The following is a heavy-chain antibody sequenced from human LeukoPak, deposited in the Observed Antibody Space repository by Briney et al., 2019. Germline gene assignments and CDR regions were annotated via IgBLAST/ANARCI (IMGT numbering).Heavy chain of an antibody. D-gene: IGHD2-2*01. CDR2: IKQDESEK. CDR1: GFTFSNYW. Sequence: PGGSLRLSCLASGFTFSNYWMSWVRQAPGKGLEWVANIKQDESEKYYVDSVKGRFTISRDNAKSSLYLQMNSLRAEDTAVYYCARALDSSSSRYQAFEEWGQGTLVTVSS. CDR3: ARALDSSSSRYQAFEE. V-gene: IGHV3-7*01. J-gene: IGHJ4*02.